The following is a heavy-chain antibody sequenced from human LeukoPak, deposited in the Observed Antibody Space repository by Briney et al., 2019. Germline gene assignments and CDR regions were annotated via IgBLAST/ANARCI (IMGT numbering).Heavy chain of an antibody. CDR3: ASLTAMVHYYMDV. Sequence: SETLSLTCAVYGGSFSGYYWSWLRQPPGKGLEWIGEINHSGSTNYNPSLKSRVTISVDKSKNQFSLTLSSVTAADTAVYYCASLTAMVHYYMDVWGKGTTVTVSS. CDR2: INHSGST. D-gene: IGHD5-18*01. J-gene: IGHJ6*03. CDR1: GGSFSGYY. V-gene: IGHV4-34*01.